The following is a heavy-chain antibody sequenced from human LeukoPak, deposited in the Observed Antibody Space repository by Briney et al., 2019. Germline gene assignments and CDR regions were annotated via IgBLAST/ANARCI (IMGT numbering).Heavy chain of an antibody. D-gene: IGHD2-2*01. V-gene: IGHV3-7*01. J-gene: IGHJ4*02. CDR2: INQDGSEK. Sequence: GGSLRLSCAASGFSFSTYWMSWVRQAPGKGLEWVANINQDGSEKYYVGSVKGRFTISRDNSKNTLYLQMNSLRAEDTAVYFCAREYTSLFDYWGQGTLVTVSS. CDR3: AREYTSLFDY. CDR1: GFSFSTYW.